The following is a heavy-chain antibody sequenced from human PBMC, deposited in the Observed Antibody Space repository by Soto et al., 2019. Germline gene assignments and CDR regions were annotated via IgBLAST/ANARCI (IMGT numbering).Heavy chain of an antibody. Sequence: GGSLRLSCAASGFTFSNYYMSWIRQAPGKGLEWVSYISPSSGATFYADSVKGRFTISRDNAKNSLYLQMSSLRTEDTAVYYCAARYDMVAAIWGQGTLVTVSS. CDR3: AARYDMVAAI. CDR2: ISPSSGAT. CDR1: GFTFSNYY. V-gene: IGHV3-11*01. D-gene: IGHD5-12*01. J-gene: IGHJ4*02.